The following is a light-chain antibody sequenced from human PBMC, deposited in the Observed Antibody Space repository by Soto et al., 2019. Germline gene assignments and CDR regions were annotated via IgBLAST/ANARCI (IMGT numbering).Light chain of an antibody. CDR3: QQYYSTPYT. J-gene: IGKJ2*01. CDR2: WAS. Sequence: DIVMTQSPDSLAVSLGERATINCKSSQSVLYSSNNKNYLAWYQQKPGHPPKLLIYWASTRESGVPDRFSVIGSVTDFTLTISTLQAEDVAVYYCQQYYSTPYTFGKGTKLEIK. V-gene: IGKV4-1*01. CDR1: QSVLYSSNNKNY.